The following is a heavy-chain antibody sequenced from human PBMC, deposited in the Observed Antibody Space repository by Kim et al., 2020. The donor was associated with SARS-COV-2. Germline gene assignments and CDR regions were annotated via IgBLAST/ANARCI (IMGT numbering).Heavy chain of an antibody. Sequence: YSEYALSVRSRITINPDTSKNQFSLQLNSVIPEDTAMYYCARGIAARFDPWGQGTLVTVSS. CDR2: YS. CDR3: ARGIAARFDP. D-gene: IGHD6-6*01. J-gene: IGHJ5*02. V-gene: IGHV6-1*01.